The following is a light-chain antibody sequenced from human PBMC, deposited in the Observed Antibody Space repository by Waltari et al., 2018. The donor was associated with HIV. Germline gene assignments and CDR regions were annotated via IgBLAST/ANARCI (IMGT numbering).Light chain of an antibody. CDR1: SSNIGTDY. CDR2: HND. CDR3: GTWDRSLGGVV. Sequence: QSVLTQPPSVSAAPGQKVAISCSVSSSNIGTDYVSWYQHVPRSSPKLLIYHNDKRPAGTHDLYAGSKTGTSATLDISGLQSGDGSNYYCGTWDRSLGGVVFGGGTKFTVL. J-gene: IGLJ2*01. V-gene: IGLV1-51*01.